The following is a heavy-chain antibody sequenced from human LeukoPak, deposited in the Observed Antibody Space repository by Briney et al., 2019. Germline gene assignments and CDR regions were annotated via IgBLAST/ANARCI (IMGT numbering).Heavy chain of an antibody. D-gene: IGHD5-12*01. CDR1: GYTFTSYG. V-gene: IGHV1-18*04. Sequence: ASVKVSCKASGYTFTSYGISWVRQAPGQGLEWMVWISAYNGDTNYAQKLQGRVTMTTDTSTSTAYMELRSLRSDDTAVYYCASLDIGGYGMDVWGKGTTVTVSS. J-gene: IGHJ6*04. CDR2: ISAYNGDT. CDR3: ASLDIGGYGMDV.